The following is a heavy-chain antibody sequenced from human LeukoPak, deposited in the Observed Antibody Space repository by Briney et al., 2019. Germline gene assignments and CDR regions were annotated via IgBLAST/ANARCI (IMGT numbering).Heavy chain of an antibody. CDR1: GGTFSSYA. Sequence: ASVKVSCKASGGTFSSYAISWVRQAPGQGLEWMGGIISIFGTANYAQKFQGRVTITADESTSTAYMELSSLRSEDTAVYYCARDQGRDGYNSDGMDVWGQGTTVTVSS. D-gene: IGHD5-24*01. V-gene: IGHV1-69*13. J-gene: IGHJ6*02. CDR2: IISIFGTA. CDR3: ARDQGRDGYNSDGMDV.